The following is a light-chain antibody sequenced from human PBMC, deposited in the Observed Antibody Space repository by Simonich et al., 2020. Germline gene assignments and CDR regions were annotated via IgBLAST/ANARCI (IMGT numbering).Light chain of an antibody. CDR2: GAS. CDR1: QSVSSN. V-gene: IGKV3-15*01. J-gene: IGKJ5*01. Sequence: EIVMTQSPATLSVSPGERATLSCRASQSVSSNLAWYQQKPGLAPRLLIYGASTRATGIPARFSGSGSGTEFTLTISSLEPEDFAVYYCQQRSNWPPITFGQGTRLEIK. CDR3: QQRSNWPPIT.